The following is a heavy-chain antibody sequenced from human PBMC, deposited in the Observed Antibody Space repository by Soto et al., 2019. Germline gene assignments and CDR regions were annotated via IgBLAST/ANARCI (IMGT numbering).Heavy chain of an antibody. J-gene: IGHJ2*01. V-gene: IGHV4-30-2*01. CDR3: ENGRRDPVPVSAFLLNRSSDL. CDR2: IYHSGST. Sequence: PGKGLEWIGYIYHSGSTYYNPYLKSRVTISVDRSKNQFSLKLSSVTAADTVLFHAENGRRDPVPVSAFLLNRSSDL. D-gene: IGHD2-15*01.